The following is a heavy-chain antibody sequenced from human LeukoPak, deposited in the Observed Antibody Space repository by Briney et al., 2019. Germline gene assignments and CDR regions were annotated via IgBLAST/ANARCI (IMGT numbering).Heavy chain of an antibody. V-gene: IGHV1-46*01. CDR1: GYTFTSYY. D-gene: IGHD3-22*01. J-gene: IGHJ4*02. CDR3: ARDTPYYYDSSGYRSRFDY. Sequence: ASVKVSCKASGYTFTSYYMHWVRQAPGQGLEWMGIINPSGGSTSYAQKFQGRVTMTRDTSTSTVYMELSSLRSEDTAVYYCARDTPYYYDSSGYRSRFDYWGQGTLVTVSS. CDR2: INPSGGST.